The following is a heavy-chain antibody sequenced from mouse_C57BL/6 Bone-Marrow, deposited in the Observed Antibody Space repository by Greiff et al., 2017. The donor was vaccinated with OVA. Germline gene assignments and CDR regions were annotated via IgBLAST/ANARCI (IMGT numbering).Heavy chain of an antibody. D-gene: IGHD1-1*01. V-gene: IGHV14-3*01. CDR2: IDPANGNT. J-gene: IGHJ4*01. Sequence: VQLQQSVAELVRPGASVKLSCTASGFNIKNTYMHWVKQRPEQGLEWIGRIDPANGNTKYAPKFQGKATITADTSSNTAYLQLSSLTSEDTAIYYCARCYYYDSSYIYYAMDYWGQGTSVTVSS. CDR1: GFNIKNTY. CDR3: ARCYYYDSSYIYYAMDY.